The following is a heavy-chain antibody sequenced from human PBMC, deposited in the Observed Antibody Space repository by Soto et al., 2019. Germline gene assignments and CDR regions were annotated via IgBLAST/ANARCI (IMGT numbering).Heavy chain of an antibody. D-gene: IGHD1-7*01. J-gene: IGHJ4*02. CDR1: GFTFSSYG. V-gene: IGHV3-23*01. Sequence: EVQLLESGGGLVQPGGSLRLSCAASGFTFSSYGMTWVRQAPGKGLEWVSFSSATGAGTYYADSMKGRFTISRDNSKNTLYLQMTSLRAGDTAVYYCAKDRRAGGNYGFYSDFWGQGALVIVSS. CDR2: SSATGAGT. CDR3: AKDRRAGGNYGFYSDF.